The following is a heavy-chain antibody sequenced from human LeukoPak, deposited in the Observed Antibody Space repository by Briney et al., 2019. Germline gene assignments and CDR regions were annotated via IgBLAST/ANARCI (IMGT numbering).Heavy chain of an antibody. D-gene: IGHD3-10*01. V-gene: IGHV1-18*01. J-gene: IGHJ6*02. CDR3: ASGLWFGNYGMDV. Sequence: ASVKVSCKASGYTFTSYGISWVRQAPGQGLEWMGWISAYNGNTNYAQKLQGRVTMTTDTSTSTAYMKLRSLRSDDTAVYYCASGLWFGNYGMDVWGQGTTVAVSS. CDR2: ISAYNGNT. CDR1: GYTFTSYG.